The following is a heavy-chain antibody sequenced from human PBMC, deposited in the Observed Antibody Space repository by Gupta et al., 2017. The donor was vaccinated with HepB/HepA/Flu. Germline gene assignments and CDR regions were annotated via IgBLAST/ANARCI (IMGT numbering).Heavy chain of an antibody. CDR2: INHRGST. CDR3: ARGSGYNYLD. CDR1: GGSFSDHD. V-gene: IGHV4-34*01. Sequence: QVQLQQWGAVLLKPSETLSLTCAVYGGSFSDHDWSWIRQPPGKGLEWIGEINHRGSTNYIPSLKSRVTISVDTSKNQFSLKLSSVTAADPAVYYCARGSGYNYLDWGQGTLVTVSS. J-gene: IGHJ4*02. D-gene: IGHD5-24*01.